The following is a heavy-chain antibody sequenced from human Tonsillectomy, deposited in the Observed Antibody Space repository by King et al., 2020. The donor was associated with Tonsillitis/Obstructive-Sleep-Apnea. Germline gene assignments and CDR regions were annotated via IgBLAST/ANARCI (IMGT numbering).Heavy chain of an antibody. V-gene: IGHV4-39*01. D-gene: IGHD3-10*01. CDR3: ATHGRFGEFSWFDA. CDR1: GDSISRSSYY. CDR2: IYVSGSI. Sequence: LQLQESCPGLVKPSETLSLNCSVSGDSISRSSYYWAWIRQPPGKGLEWIGSIYVSGSIYYNQSLKSRVTISLDTSKNQFSLKLNSVTGTDTAAYFCATHGRFGEFSWFDAWRQRLLLTLSS. J-gene: IGHJ5*02.